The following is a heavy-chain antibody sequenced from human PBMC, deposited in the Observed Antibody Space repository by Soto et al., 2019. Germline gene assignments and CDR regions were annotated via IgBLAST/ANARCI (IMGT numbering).Heavy chain of an antibody. CDR3: ASYNWGSFVDDY. J-gene: IGHJ4*02. V-gene: IGHV4-30-4*01. CDR2: IYYSGGT. Sequence: SETLSLTCTVSGGSISSGDYYWSWIRQPPGKGLEWIGYIYYSGGTYYNPSLKSRVTISVDTSKNQFSLKLSSVTAADAAVYYCASYNWGSFVDDYWGQGTLVTVSS. D-gene: IGHD7-27*01. CDR1: GGSISSGDYY.